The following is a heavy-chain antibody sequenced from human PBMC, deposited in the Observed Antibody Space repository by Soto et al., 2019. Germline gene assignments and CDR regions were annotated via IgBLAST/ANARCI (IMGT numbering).Heavy chain of an antibody. Sequence: EGQLLESGGGVLQPGGYLRLSCAASGFTFSTYAMNCVCQAPGKGLEWVSAISGSGGSTYYAESVKGRFTISRDNSKNKLYLQMNSLGAEDTAVYYCAKDVGVVTTTPDFDYWGQGTLVTVSS. CDR3: AKDVGVVTTTPDFDY. J-gene: IGHJ4*02. CDR1: GFTFSTYA. V-gene: IGHV3-23*01. D-gene: IGHD5-12*01. CDR2: ISGSGGST.